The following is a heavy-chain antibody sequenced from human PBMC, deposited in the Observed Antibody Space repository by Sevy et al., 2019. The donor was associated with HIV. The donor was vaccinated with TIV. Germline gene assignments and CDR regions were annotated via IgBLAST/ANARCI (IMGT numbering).Heavy chain of an antibody. Sequence: SETLSLTCTVSGGSISSSSYYWGWIRQPPGKGLEWIGSISYSGSTYYNPSLKSRVTISVDTSKNQFSLKLSSVTAADTAVYYCARPAMVRGVRAFDLWGQGTMVTVSS. CDR1: GGSISSSSYY. CDR2: ISYSGST. J-gene: IGHJ3*01. CDR3: ARPAMVRGVRAFDL. V-gene: IGHV4-39*01. D-gene: IGHD3-10*01.